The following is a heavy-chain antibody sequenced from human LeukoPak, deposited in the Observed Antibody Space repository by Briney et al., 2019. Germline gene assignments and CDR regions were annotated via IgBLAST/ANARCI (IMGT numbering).Heavy chain of an antibody. J-gene: IGHJ4*02. Sequence: ASVKVSCKASAYTFIRFGISWVRQAPGQGLEWMGWISANNGNTNYAQKFQGRVTMTTDTSTSTGYMELRGLRFDDTAVYYCARDHMVRSLAGTLDYWGQGTLVTLSS. CDR2: ISANNGNT. D-gene: IGHD2-15*01. CDR1: AYTFIRFG. CDR3: ARDHMVRSLAGTLDY. V-gene: IGHV1-18*01.